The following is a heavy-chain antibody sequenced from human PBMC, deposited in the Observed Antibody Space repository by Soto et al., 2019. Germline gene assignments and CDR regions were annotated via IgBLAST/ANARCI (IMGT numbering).Heavy chain of an antibody. CDR2: IKSETDGGTT. D-gene: IGHD5-12*01. V-gene: IGHV3-15*01. Sequence: EVQLVESGGGLVEPGGSLTLSCAASGFTFSYAWMSWVRQAPGKGLEWVGRIKSETDGGTTDYAAPVKGRFTISRDDARNTLSLQMNTMKTDDSAVYYCTTPQKWLRFAFGYWGQGTLVTVSS. CDR3: TTPQKWLRFAFGY. J-gene: IGHJ4*02. CDR1: GFTFSYAW.